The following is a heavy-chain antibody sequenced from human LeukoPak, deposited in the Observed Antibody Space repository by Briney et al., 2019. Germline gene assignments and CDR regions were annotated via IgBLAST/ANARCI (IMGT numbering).Heavy chain of an antibody. J-gene: IGHJ3*02. CDR2: ISYDGSNK. CDR3: AGASSGDI. V-gene: IGHV3-30*03. D-gene: IGHD3-10*01. Sequence: GGSLRLSCAASGFTFSSYGMHWVRQAPGKGLEWVAVISYDGSNKYYADSVKGRFTISRDNSKNTLYLQMNSLRAEDTAVYYCAGASSGDIWGQGTMVTVSS. CDR1: GFTFSSYG.